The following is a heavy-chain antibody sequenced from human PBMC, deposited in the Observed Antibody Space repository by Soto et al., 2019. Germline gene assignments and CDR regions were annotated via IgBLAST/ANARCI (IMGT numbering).Heavy chain of an antibody. CDR1: GFTFSSYG. D-gene: IGHD3-22*01. CDR3: AKDTYYYDSSGYFDY. CDR2: ISYDGSNK. Sequence: LRLSCAASGFTFSSYGMHWVRQAPGKGLEWVAVISYDGSNKYYADSVKGRFTISRDNSKNTLYLQMNSLRAEDTAVYYCAKDTYYYDSSGYFDYWGQGTLVTVSS. J-gene: IGHJ4*02. V-gene: IGHV3-30*18.